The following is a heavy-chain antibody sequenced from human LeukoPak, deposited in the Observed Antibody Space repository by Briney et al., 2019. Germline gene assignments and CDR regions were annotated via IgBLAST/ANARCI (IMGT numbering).Heavy chain of an antibody. CDR2: ISGDGGST. CDR3: AKALGVQVVRYHDYGMDV. V-gene: IGHV3-43*02. Sequence: GGSLRLSCAASGFTFDDYAMHWVRQAPGKGLEWVSLISGDGGSTYYADSVKGRLTISRDNSKNSLYLQMNSLRTEDTALYYGAKALGVQVVRYHDYGMDVWGQGTTVTVSS. D-gene: IGHD2-2*01. J-gene: IGHJ6*02. CDR1: GFTFDDYA.